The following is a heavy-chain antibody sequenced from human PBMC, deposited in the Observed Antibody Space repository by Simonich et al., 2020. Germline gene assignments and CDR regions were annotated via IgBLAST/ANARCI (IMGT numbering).Heavy chain of an antibody. CDR2: INHSGST. V-gene: IGHV4-38-2*01. CDR3: ASPSGSYAGGHAFDI. D-gene: IGHD1-26*01. CDR1: GYSISSGYY. Sequence: QVQLQESGPGLVKPSETLSLTCAVSGYSISSGYYWSWIRQPPGKGLEWIGEINHSGSTNYNPSRKSRVTISVDTSKNQFSLKLSSVTAADTAVYYCASPSGSYAGGHAFDIWGQGTMVTVSS. J-gene: IGHJ3*02.